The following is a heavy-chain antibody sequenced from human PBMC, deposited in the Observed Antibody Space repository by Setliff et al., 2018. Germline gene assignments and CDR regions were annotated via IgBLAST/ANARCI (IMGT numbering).Heavy chain of an antibody. CDR1: GGYISSGGYY. Sequence: SETLSLTCTVSGGYISSGGYYWSWIRQHPGKGLEWIGYIYYSGSTYYNPSLKSRVTISVDTSKNQFSLKLSSVTAADTAVYYCARDNNPGYRGYWGRFDYWGQGTLVTVSS. V-gene: IGHV4-31*03. J-gene: IGHJ4*02. CDR2: IYYSGST. D-gene: IGHD3-16*02. CDR3: ARDNNPGYRGYWGRFDY.